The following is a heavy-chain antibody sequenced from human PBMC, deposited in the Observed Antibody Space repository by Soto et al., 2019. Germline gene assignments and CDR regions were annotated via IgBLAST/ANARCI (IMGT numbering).Heavy chain of an antibody. Sequence: QVQLQESGPGLVKPSETLSLTCYVSGGSISNYYWNWIRQPPGKGLEWIGYISYSGITNYNPSLKRRVTISINTSKNQFSLSLSSVTAADTAVYYCAREYTTAWHKWFDPWGQGTLVTVSS. J-gene: IGHJ5*02. CDR3: AREYTTAWHKWFDP. CDR1: GGSISNYY. V-gene: IGHV4-59*01. D-gene: IGHD2-2*02. CDR2: ISYSGIT.